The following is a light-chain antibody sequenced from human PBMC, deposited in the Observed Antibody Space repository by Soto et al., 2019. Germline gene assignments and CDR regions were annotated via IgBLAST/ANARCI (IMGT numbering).Light chain of an antibody. V-gene: IGKV3-15*01. CDR1: QSVSSN. CDR2: GAS. CDR3: QQYNNWPPWT. J-gene: IGKJ1*01. Sequence: EIVMTQSPATLSVSPGERATLSCRASQSVSSNLAWYQQKPGQAPRLLIYGASTRATGIPARFSGSGSGTEFTLTISSLQSEDLAVYYCQQYNNWPPWTFGQGPKEEIK.